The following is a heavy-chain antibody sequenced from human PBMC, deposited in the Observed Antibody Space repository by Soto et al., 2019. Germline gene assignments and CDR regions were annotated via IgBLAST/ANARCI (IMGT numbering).Heavy chain of an antibody. V-gene: IGHV3-23*01. D-gene: IGHD3-10*01. CDR2: ISASGSET. Sequence: GGSLRLSCAASEFTFSNYAMSWVRQPPGRGLEWVSTISASGSETYVADSVRGQFTICRDNSENTLYLQMDYLRAEDTAMYYCAKANNYGSESYYRNFDYWGQGTLVTVSS. J-gene: IGHJ4*02. CDR1: EFTFSNYA. CDR3: AKANNYGSESYYRNFDY.